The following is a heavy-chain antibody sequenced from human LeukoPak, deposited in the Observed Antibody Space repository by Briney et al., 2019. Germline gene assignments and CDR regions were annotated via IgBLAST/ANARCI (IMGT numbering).Heavy chain of an antibody. CDR1: GGSISSSGYY. V-gene: IGHV4-61*02. J-gene: IGHJ6*02. CDR2: IYTSGST. Sequence: SETLSLTCTVSGGSISSSGYYWGWIRQPAGKGLEWIGRIYTSGSTNYNPSLKSRVTMSVDTSKNQFSLKLSSVTAADTAVYYCARDGGEQWQVFSSVYYYYGMDVWGQGTTVTVSS. D-gene: IGHD6-19*01. CDR3: ARDGGEQWQVFSSVYYYYGMDV.